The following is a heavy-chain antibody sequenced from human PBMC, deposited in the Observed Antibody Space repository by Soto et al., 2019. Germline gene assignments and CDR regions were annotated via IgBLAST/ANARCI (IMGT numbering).Heavy chain of an antibody. Sequence: GGSLRLSCAASGFTFSDHYMDWVRQVPGKGLEWVGRTRNKANSYTTEYAASVKGRFTISRDDSKNSLYLQMNSLKTEDTAVYYCISSWGDYRSXDYWGQGTLVTVSS. V-gene: IGHV3-72*01. D-gene: IGHD4-17*01. CDR1: GFTFSDHY. J-gene: IGHJ4*02. CDR3: ISSWGDYRSXDY. CDR2: TRNKANSYTT.